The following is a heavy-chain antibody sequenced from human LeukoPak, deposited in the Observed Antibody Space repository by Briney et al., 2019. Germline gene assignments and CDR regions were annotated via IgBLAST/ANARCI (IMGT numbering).Heavy chain of an antibody. V-gene: IGHV1-2*02. Sequence: ASVKVSCKASGYTFTGYYMHWVRQAPGQGLEWMGWINPNSGGTNYAQKFQGRVTMTRDTSISTAYMELSRLRSDDTAVYYYASRGYYYDSGGYSGAYFDYWGQGTLVTVSS. J-gene: IGHJ4*02. CDR3: ASRGYYYDSGGYSGAYFDY. D-gene: IGHD3-22*01. CDR2: INPNSGGT. CDR1: GYTFTGYY.